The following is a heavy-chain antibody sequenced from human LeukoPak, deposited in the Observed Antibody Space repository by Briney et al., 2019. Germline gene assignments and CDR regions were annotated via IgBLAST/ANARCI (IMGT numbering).Heavy chain of an antibody. CDR3: ARYCSGGSCSYGYSFDY. V-gene: IGHV4-61*01. J-gene: IGHJ4*02. Sequence: SETLSLTCTVSGGSVGSDSYYWSWIRQPPGKGLEWIGYVYYSGSTNYNPSLKSRVTISVGTSKNQFSLNLSSVTAADTAVYYCARYCSGGSCSYGYSFDYWGQGTLVTVSS. CDR2: VYYSGST. D-gene: IGHD2-15*01. CDR1: GGSVGSDSYY.